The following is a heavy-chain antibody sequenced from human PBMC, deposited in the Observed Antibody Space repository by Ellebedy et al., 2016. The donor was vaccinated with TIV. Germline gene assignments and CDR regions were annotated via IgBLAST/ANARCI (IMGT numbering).Heavy chain of an antibody. CDR1: GYTFTSYD. Sequence: AASVKVSCKASGYTFTSYDINWVRHATGQGLAWMGWMTPNSGNTGYAQKFHGIVTITRNTSISTAYMGLSSLRSEYTSVYYCARVYGSGSYLYYYYGMDVWGQGTTVTVSS. V-gene: IGHV1-8*03. J-gene: IGHJ6*02. CDR2: MTPNSGNT. D-gene: IGHD3-10*01. CDR3: ARVYGSGSYLYYYYGMDV.